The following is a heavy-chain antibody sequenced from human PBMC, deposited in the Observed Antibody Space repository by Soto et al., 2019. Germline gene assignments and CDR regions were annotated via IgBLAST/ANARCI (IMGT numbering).Heavy chain of an antibody. J-gene: IGHJ4*02. Sequence: SGPTLVNPTQTLTLTCTFSGFSLSTSGVGVGWIRQPPGKALEWLALIYWDDDKRYSPSLKSRLTITKDTSKNQVVLTMTNMDPVDTATYYCAHSRMVTVAGYYNNSPFDYWGQGTLVTVSS. CDR3: AHSRMVTVAGYYNNSPFDY. D-gene: IGHD3-9*01. CDR1: GFSLSTSGVG. V-gene: IGHV2-5*02. CDR2: IYWDDDK.